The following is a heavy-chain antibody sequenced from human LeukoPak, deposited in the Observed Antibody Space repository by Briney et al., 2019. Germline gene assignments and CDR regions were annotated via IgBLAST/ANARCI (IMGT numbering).Heavy chain of an antibody. CDR3: ARGSNYVSDYHFDV. J-gene: IGHJ6*03. CDR2: VNHEGDS. CDR1: GVSLRGYY. Sequence: KPSETLSLTCAVYGVSLRGYYWSWIRQSPEKGLEWIGEVNHEGDSIYSPSLKSRLTVSVDMSKNQFSLNLRSVTAADTAVYFCARGSNYVSDYHFDVWGKGTTVIVSS. V-gene: IGHV4-34*01. D-gene: IGHD4-11*01.